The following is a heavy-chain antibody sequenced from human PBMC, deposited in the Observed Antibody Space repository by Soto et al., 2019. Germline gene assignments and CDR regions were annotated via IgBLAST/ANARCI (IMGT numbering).Heavy chain of an antibody. J-gene: IGHJ6*02. CDR1: GYTFTSYA. CDR3: VRDIKRYFDYYYGMDV. Sequence: ASVKVSCKASGYTFTSYAMHWVRQAPGQRLEWMGWINAGNGNTKYSQKFQGRVTITRDTSASTAYMELSSLRSEDTAVYYCVRDIKRYFDYYYGMDVWGQGATVTVSS. D-gene: IGHD3-9*01. V-gene: IGHV1-3*01. CDR2: INAGNGNT.